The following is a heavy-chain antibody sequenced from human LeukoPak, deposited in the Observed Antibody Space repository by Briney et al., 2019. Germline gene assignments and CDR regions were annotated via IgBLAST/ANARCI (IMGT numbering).Heavy chain of an antibody. CDR3: ARDLSGPSVY. CDR2: IKPDGSEI. V-gene: IGHV3-7*01. CDR1: GFVFSSYW. J-gene: IGHJ4*02. D-gene: IGHD2-15*01. Sequence: GGSLRLSCAASGFVFSSYWMSWLRQAPWKGLEWVANIKPDGSEIHSVVSVKGRFTISRDNAKNSLYLQLNSLRAEDTAVYYCARDLSGPSVYWGQGTLATVSS.